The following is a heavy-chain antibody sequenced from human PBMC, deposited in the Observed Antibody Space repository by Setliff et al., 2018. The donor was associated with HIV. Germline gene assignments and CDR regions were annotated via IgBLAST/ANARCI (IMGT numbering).Heavy chain of an antibody. Sequence: SVKVSCKASGGTFSSYAISWVRQAPGQGLEWRGGIIPIFGTANYAQKFQGRVTITADESTNTAYMELSSLSSEDTVVYYCARSRDIVVVPAAPRGAFDIWGQGTMVTVSS. CDR2: IIPIFGTA. CDR1: GGTFSSYA. D-gene: IGHD2-2*01. V-gene: IGHV1-69*13. J-gene: IGHJ3*02. CDR3: ARSRDIVVVPAAPRGAFDI.